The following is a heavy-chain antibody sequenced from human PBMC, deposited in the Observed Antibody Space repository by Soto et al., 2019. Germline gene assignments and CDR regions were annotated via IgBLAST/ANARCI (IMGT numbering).Heavy chain of an antibody. CDR1: GGSISSGGYY. CDR2: IYYSGST. CDR3: ARVGYSYDYNWFDP. V-gene: IGHV4-31*03. D-gene: IGHD5-18*01. Sequence: SESLSLTCTVSGGSISSGGYYWSWIRQHPGKGLEWIGYIYYSGSTYYNPSLKSRVTISVDTSKNQFSLKLSSVTAADTAVYYCARVGYSYDYNWFDPWGQGTLVTVSS. J-gene: IGHJ5*02.